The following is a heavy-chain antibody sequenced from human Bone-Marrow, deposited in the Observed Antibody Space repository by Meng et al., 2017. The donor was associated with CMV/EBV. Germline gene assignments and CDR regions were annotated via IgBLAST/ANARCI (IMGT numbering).Heavy chain of an antibody. CDR2: INPNDDT. Sequence: QVELVQSGAEVKKPRAAVKVSCKASGYTVTDHYIHWVRQAPGQGLEWMGWINPNDDTNYAQNFQGRVTMNRDMSINTVYMELSRLTSDDTAVYYCARSSGWSRFDYWGLGTLVTVSS. CDR1: GYTVTDHY. J-gene: IGHJ4*02. D-gene: IGHD6-19*01. V-gene: IGHV1-2*02. CDR3: ARSSGWSRFDY.